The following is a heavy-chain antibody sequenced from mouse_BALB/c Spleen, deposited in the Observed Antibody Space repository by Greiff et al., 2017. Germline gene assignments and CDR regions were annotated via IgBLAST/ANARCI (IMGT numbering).Heavy chain of an antibody. Sequence: QVQLQQSGAELVKPGASVKLSCKASGYTFTSYYMYWVKQRPGQGLEWIGEINPSNGGTNFNEKFKSKATLTVDKSSSTAYMQLSSLTSEDSAVYYCTRELGLRTRGFAYWGQGTRVTVSA. J-gene: IGHJ3*01. CDR2: INPSNGGT. CDR1: GYTFTSYY. CDR3: TRELGLRTRGFAY. V-gene: IGHV1S81*02. D-gene: IGHD3-1*01.